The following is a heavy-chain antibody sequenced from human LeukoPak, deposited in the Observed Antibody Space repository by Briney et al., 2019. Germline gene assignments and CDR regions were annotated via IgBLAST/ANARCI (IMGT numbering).Heavy chain of an antibody. D-gene: IGHD1-1*01. Sequence: ASVKVSCKASGYSFTDYYIHWVRQAPGQGLEWMGWINPNSGGTNSAQKFQGRVSMTRDTSINTAYMEMRRLRSDDTAVYYCATTVQSTYNWNDYYMDVWGKGTTVTISS. V-gene: IGHV1-2*02. J-gene: IGHJ6*03. CDR1: GYSFTDYY. CDR3: ATTVQSTYNWNDYYMDV. CDR2: INPNSGGT.